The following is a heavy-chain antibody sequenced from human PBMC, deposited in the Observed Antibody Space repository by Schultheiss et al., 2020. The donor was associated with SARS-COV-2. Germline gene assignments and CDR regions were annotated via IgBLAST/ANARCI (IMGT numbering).Heavy chain of an antibody. CDR3: ARDPDYGGNPRAPQNDAFDI. J-gene: IGHJ3*02. Sequence: GGSLRLSCAASGFTFSSYSMNWVRQAPGKGLEWVSYISSSSSTIYYADSVKGRFTISRDNAKNSLYLQMNSLKTEDTAVYYCARDPDYGGNPRAPQNDAFDIWGQGTMVTVSS. V-gene: IGHV3-48*01. CDR2: ISSSSSTI. CDR1: GFTFSSYS. D-gene: IGHD4-23*01.